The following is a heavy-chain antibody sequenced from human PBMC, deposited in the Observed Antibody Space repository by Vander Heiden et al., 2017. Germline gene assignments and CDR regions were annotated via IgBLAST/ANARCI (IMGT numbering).Heavy chain of an antibody. Sequence: VQLVESGGGLVKPGGSLRLSCAASAFTFSGDTMNWVRQAPGKGLEWGSSISTASSYIYYADSVKGRFTISRDNAQNALYLQMNSLRAEDTAVYYCARGYYYDAFDIWGQGTMVTVSS. J-gene: IGHJ3*02. CDR3: ARGYYYDAFDI. D-gene: IGHD3-10*01. CDR1: AFTFSGDT. CDR2: ISTASSYI. V-gene: IGHV3-21*01.